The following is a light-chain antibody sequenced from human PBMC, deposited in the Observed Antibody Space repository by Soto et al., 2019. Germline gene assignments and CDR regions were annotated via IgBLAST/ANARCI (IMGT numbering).Light chain of an antibody. V-gene: IGLV2-14*01. CDR3: SSYTGSSTSDVG. CDR1: SSDVGGYNY. CDR2: EVS. J-gene: IGLJ2*01. Sequence: QSALTQPASVSGSPGQSITISCTGTSSDVGGYNYVSWYQQHPGKAPKLMIYEVSNRPSGVSNRFSGSKSGNTASLTISGLQAEDEADYYCSSYTGSSTSDVGFGGGTKLTVL.